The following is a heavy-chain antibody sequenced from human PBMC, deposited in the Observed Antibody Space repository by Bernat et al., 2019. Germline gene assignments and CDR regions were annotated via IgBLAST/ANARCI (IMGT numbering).Heavy chain of an antibody. J-gene: IGHJ6*02. CDR3: AKDLKPIQETKYYYYYGMDV. CDR1: GFTFSSYG. V-gene: IGHV3-30*18. D-gene: IGHD1-14*01. Sequence: QVQLVESGGGVVQPGRSLRLSCAASGFTFSSYGMHWVRQAPGKGLEWVAVISYDGSNKYYADSVKGRFTISRDNSKNTLYLQMNSLRAEDTAVYYCAKDLKPIQETKYYYYYGMDVWGQGTTVTVSS. CDR2: ISYDGSNK.